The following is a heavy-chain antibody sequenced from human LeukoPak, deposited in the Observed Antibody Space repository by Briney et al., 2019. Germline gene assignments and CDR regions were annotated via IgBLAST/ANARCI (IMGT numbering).Heavy chain of an antibody. CDR3: VRGPYGASISKWFDP. Sequence: SETLSLTCTVSRGSISGYSWSWIRQSPGGGLEWSGYIYYSGDTAYNPSLRRRVTMSVDTSKNQFSLQLSSMTTADTAVYYCVRGPYGASISKWFDPWGQGAQVIVSP. J-gene: IGHJ5*02. CDR2: IYYSGDT. D-gene: IGHD4/OR15-4a*01. V-gene: IGHV4-59*01. CDR1: RGSISGYS.